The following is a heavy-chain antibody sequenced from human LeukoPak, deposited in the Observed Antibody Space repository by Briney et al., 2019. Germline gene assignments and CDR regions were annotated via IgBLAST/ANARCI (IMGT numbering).Heavy chain of an antibody. D-gene: IGHD1-26*01. CDR1: GFTFSSYA. CDR3: AKRELPHFYYYYGMDV. J-gene: IGHJ6*02. Sequence: GGSLRLSCAASGFTFSSYAMSWVRQAPGKGLEWVSAISGSGGSTYYADFVKGRFTISRDNSKNTLYLQMNSLRAEDTAVYYCAKRELPHFYYYYGMDVWGQGTTVTVSS. V-gene: IGHV3-23*01. CDR2: ISGSGGST.